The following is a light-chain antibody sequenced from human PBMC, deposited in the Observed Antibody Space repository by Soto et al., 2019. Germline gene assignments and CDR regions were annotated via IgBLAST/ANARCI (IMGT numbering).Light chain of an antibody. V-gene: IGKV3-20*01. CDR2: GAS. CDR3: QQYSSSQWT. J-gene: IGKJ1*01. Sequence: EIVLTQSPGTLSLSPGERATLSCRASQSVSSSYLAWYQQKPGQAPRLLIYGASSRATGIPDRFSGSGSGTDFTLTISRLEPEDFAVYYCQQYSSSQWTFGQGTNVEIK. CDR1: QSVSSSY.